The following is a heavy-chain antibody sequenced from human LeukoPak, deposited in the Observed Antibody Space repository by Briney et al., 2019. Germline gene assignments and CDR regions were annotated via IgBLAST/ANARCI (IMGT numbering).Heavy chain of an antibody. J-gene: IGHJ4*02. Sequence: GGSLRLSCTASGLTLSNYWMIWVRQAPGKGLQWVAKIKQDGSEKYYVDSVKGRFTISRDNAENSLYLQMNSLRAEDTAVYYCAKDRLNSGDYDSFDYWGQGTLVTVSS. CDR2: IKQDGSEK. CDR1: GLTLSNYW. D-gene: IGHD5-12*01. V-gene: IGHV3-7*03. CDR3: AKDRLNSGDYDSFDY.